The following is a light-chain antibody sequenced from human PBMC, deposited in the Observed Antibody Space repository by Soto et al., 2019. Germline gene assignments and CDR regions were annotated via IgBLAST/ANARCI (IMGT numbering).Light chain of an antibody. CDR2: KAS. Sequence: DIQMTQSPSTLSASVEDRVTITCRASQSIGDLLAWYQQKPGEAPKLLIYKASYLESVVPSRFSGSGSGTEFTLTISSLQPEDLATYYCQHYSAFSVTFGQGTKVEIK. CDR3: QHYSAFSVT. CDR1: QSIGDL. J-gene: IGKJ1*01. V-gene: IGKV1-5*03.